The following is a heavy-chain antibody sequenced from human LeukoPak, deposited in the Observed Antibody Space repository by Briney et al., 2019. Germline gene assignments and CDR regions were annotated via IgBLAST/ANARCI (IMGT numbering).Heavy chain of an antibody. J-gene: IGHJ4*02. CDR1: GFTFDDYA. CDR3: AKGLTTVTTLFDH. CDR2: ISGSGGST. V-gene: IGHV3-23*01. Sequence: PGGSLRLSCAASGFTFDDYAISWVRQAPGKGLEWVSVISGSGGSTYYADSVKGRFTISRDNSKNTVYLQMNSLRAEDTAVYYCAKGLTTVTTLFDHWGQGTLVTVSS. D-gene: IGHD4-17*01.